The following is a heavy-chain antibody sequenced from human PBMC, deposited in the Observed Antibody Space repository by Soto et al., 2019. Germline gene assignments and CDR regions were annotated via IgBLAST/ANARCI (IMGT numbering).Heavy chain of an antibody. J-gene: IGHJ6*02. D-gene: IGHD6-6*01. CDR3: ARGQGAAQPYYGLDV. CDR1: GGSIRTYF. Sequence: QVQLQESGPGLVKPSETLSLTCTVSGGSIRTYFWNWIRQPPGKGLEWIGYIYYTGSTNYNPSPKGRVTMTLDTSRNQCSLHLRSITAADTAVYYCARGQGAAQPYYGLDVWGQGTTVTVSS. CDR2: IYYTGST. V-gene: IGHV4-59*01.